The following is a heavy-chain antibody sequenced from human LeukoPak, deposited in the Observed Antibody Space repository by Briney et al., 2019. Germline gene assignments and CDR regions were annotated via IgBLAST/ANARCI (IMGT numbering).Heavy chain of an antibody. Sequence: SGTLSLTCAVSGGSISSNNWWGWVRQPPGKGLEWIGEIYHSGSPNYNPSLKSRVTISVDTSKNQFSLKLSSVTAADTAVYYCARRMVRGYLRSVNDAFDIWGQGTMVTVSS. CDR2: IYHSGSP. CDR1: GGSISSNNW. D-gene: IGHD3-10*01. V-gene: IGHV4-4*02. CDR3: ARRMVRGYLRSVNDAFDI. J-gene: IGHJ3*02.